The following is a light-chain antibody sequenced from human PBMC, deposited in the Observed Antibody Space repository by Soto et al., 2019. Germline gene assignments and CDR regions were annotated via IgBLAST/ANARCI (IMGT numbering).Light chain of an antibody. J-gene: IGKJ5*01. CDR1: QSVSSSY. Sequence: EIVLTQSPGTLSLSPGERVTLSCRASQSVSSSYLAWYQQKPGQAPRLLIYGAITRATGVPDRFSGGGSGTDFTLTISRLEPEDFAVYYCQQYGNSPITFGQGTRLEIK. V-gene: IGKV3-20*01. CDR3: QQYGNSPIT. CDR2: GAI.